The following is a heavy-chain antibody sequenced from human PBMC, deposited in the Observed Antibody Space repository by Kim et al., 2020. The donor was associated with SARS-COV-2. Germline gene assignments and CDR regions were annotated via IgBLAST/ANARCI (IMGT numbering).Heavy chain of an antibody. CDR3: AKDLSGSSSWYSGGYYYYYGMDV. D-gene: IGHD6-13*01. Sequence: GGSLRLSCAASGFTFSSYGMHWVRQAPGKGLEWVAVISYDGSNKYYADSVKGRFTISRDNSKNTLYLQMNSLRAEDTAVYYCAKDLSGSSSWYSGGYYYYYGMDVWGQGTTVTVSS. J-gene: IGHJ6*02. V-gene: IGHV3-30*18. CDR2: ISYDGSNK. CDR1: GFTFSSYG.